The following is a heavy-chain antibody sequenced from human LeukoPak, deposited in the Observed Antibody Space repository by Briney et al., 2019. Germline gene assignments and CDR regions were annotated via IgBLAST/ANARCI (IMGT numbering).Heavy chain of an antibody. J-gene: IGHJ4*02. D-gene: IGHD5-24*01. CDR2: ISYDGSNK. Sequence: GGSLRLSCAASGFTFSSYSMNWVRQAPGKGLEWVAVISYDGSNKYYADSVKGRFTISRDNSKNTLYLQMNSLRAEDTAVYYCAKITRAATITDFDYWGQGTLVTVSS. V-gene: IGHV3-30*18. CDR1: GFTFSSYS. CDR3: AKITRAATITDFDY.